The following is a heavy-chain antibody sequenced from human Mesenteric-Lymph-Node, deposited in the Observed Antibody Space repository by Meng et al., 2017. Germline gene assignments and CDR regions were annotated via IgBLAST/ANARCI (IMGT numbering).Heavy chain of an antibody. D-gene: IGHD6-19*01. CDR1: GGSVSSGGYY. CDR3: ARVSSGWDYFDY. J-gene: IGHJ4*02. CDR2: IYYSGST. Sequence: QVQLQESGPGLVKPSQTLSLTCTVSGGSVSSGGYYWTWIRQHPGKGLEWFGDIYYSGSTVYNPSLKRRVIISIDTSKNQFSLNLRSVTAADTAVYYCARVSSGWDYFDYWGQGTLVTVSS. V-gene: IGHV4-31*03.